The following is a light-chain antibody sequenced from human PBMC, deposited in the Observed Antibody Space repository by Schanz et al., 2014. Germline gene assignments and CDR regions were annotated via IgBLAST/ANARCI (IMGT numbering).Light chain of an antibody. CDR1: SSNIGSNS. CDR3: CSYAGSSTPYV. V-gene: IGLV1-44*01. CDR2: VNS. J-gene: IGLJ1*01. Sequence: QSVLTQPPSASGTPGQRITIPCSGSSSNIGSNSVHWYQQLPGTAPKLLIYVNSQRPSGVPDRFSGSKSGNTASLTISGLQAEDEADYYCCSYAGSSTPYVFGTGTKLTVL.